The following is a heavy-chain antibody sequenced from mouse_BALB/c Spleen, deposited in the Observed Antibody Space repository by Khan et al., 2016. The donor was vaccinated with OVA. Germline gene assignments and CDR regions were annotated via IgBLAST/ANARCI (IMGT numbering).Heavy chain of an antibody. D-gene: IGHD1-1*02. Sequence: EVQLLETGGGLVQPGGSRGLSCEGSGFTFSGFWMSWVRQTPGKTLEWIGDINSDGSAINYAPSIKDRFTIFRDNDKSTLYLQMSNVRSEDTATYFCMRYGSYWYVDVWGAGTTVTVSS. J-gene: IGHJ1*01. V-gene: IGHV11-2*02. CDR1: GFTFSGFW. CDR3: MRYGSYWYVDV. CDR2: INSDGSAI.